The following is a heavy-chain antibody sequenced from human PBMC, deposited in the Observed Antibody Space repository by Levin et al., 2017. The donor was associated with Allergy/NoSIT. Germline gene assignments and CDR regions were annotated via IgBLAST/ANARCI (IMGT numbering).Heavy chain of an antibody. CDR1: GYSFTSYW. CDR2: IYPGDSDT. V-gene: IGHV5-51*01. Sequence: GESLKISCKGSGYSFTSYWIGWVRQMPGKGLEWMGIIYPGDSDTRYSPSFQGQVTISADKSISTAYLQWSSLKASDTAMYYCARLTRLGRDGYNFLFHAFDIWGQGTMVTVSS. D-gene: IGHD5-24*01. J-gene: IGHJ3*02. CDR3: ARLTRLGRDGYNFLFHAFDI.